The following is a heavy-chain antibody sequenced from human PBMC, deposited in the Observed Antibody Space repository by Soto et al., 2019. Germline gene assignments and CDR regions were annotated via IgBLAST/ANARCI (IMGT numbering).Heavy chain of an antibody. CDR1: GFTFSSYA. V-gene: IGHV3-23*01. CDR2: ISGSGGST. CDR3: AKGRLDRYQLLNGNWFDP. D-gene: IGHD2-2*01. Sequence: GGSLRLSCAASGFTFSSYAMSWVRQAPGKGLEWVSAISGSGGSTYYADSVKGRFTISRDNSKNTLYLQMNSLRAEDTAVYYCAKGRLDRYQLLNGNWFDPWGQGTLVTVSS. J-gene: IGHJ5*02.